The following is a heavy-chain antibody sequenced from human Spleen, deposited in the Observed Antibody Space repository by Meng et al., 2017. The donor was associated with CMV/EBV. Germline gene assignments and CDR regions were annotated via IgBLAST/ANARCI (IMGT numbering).Heavy chain of an antibody. CDR1: GFTFSSYA. Sequence: QVQLVGSGGGVVPPGRSLRLSCAASGFTFSSYAMHWVRQAPGKGLEWVAVISYDGSNKYYADSVKGRFTISRDNSKNTLYLQMNSLRAEDTAVYYCARDRGDYWGQGTLVTVSS. CDR3: ARDRGDY. J-gene: IGHJ4*02. V-gene: IGHV3-30-3*01. CDR2: ISYDGSNK.